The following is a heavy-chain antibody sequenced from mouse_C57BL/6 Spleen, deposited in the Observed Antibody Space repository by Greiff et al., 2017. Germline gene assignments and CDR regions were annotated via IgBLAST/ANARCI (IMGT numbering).Heavy chain of an antibody. Sequence: VQLKQSGAELVKPGASVKLSCTASGFNIKDYYMHWVKQRTEQGLEWIGRIDPEDGETKYAPKFQGKATITEDTSSNTAYLQLSSLTSEDTAVYYGASSTAQARGFDYWGQGTTLTVSS. CDR3: ASSTAQARGFDY. D-gene: IGHD3-2*02. V-gene: IGHV14-2*01. CDR2: IDPEDGET. CDR1: GFNIKDYY. J-gene: IGHJ2*01.